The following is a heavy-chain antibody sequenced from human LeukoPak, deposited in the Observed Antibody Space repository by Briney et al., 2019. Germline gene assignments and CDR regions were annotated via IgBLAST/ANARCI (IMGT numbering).Heavy chain of an antibody. D-gene: IGHD2-15*01. Sequence: PSETLSLTCAVYGGSFSGYYWSWIRQPPGKGLEWIGEINHSGSTNYNPSLKSRVTISVDTSKNQFSLKLSPVTAADTAVYYCARGRSGDDAFDIWGQGTMVTVSS. CDR2: INHSGST. CDR1: GGSFSGYY. J-gene: IGHJ3*02. V-gene: IGHV4-34*01. CDR3: ARGRSGDDAFDI.